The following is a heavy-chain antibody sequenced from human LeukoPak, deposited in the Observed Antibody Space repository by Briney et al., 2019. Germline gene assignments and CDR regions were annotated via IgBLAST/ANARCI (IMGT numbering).Heavy chain of an antibody. D-gene: IGHD6-19*01. Sequence: SETLSLTCTVSGGSVTNYYWTWIRQPPGKGLEWLGSIYYSGSTNYNPSLSLKSRVTISVDTSRNQFSLKLTSVTAADTGVYYCARGGLAVVDAFDVWGQGTMVTVSS. J-gene: IGHJ3*01. CDR2: IYYSGST. CDR1: GGSVTNYY. CDR3: ARGGLAVVDAFDV. V-gene: IGHV4-59*02.